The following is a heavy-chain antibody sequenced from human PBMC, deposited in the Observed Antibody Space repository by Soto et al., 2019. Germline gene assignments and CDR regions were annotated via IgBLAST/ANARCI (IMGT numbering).Heavy chain of an antibody. V-gene: IGHV3-21*01. D-gene: IGHD6-19*01. CDR2: ISSSSSYI. Sequence: GGSLRLSCAASGFTFSSYSMNWVRQAPGKGLEWVSSISSSSSYIYYADSVKGRFTISRDNAKNSLYLQMNSLRAEDTAVYYCARHIAVASPPDYWGQGTLVTVSS. CDR1: GFTFSSYS. CDR3: ARHIAVASPPDY. J-gene: IGHJ4*02.